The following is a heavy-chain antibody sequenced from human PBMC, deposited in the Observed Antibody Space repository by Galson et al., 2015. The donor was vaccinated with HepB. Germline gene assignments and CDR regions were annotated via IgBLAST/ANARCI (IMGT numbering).Heavy chain of an antibody. CDR2: ISGSGGST. Sequence: SLRLSCAASGFTFSSYAMSWVRQAPGKGLEWVSAISGSGGSTYYADSVKGRFTISRDNSKNTLYLQMNSLRAEDTAVYYCAKDTGRGAYYSSSWYSNYYGMDVWGQGTTVTVSS. V-gene: IGHV3-23*01. D-gene: IGHD6-13*01. J-gene: IGHJ6*02. CDR1: GFTFSSYA. CDR3: AKDTGRGAYYSSSWYSNYYGMDV.